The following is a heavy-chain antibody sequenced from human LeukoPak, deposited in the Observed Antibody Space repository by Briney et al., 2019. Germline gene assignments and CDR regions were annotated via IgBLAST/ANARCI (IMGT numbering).Heavy chain of an antibody. J-gene: IGHJ4*02. V-gene: IGHV3-64*01. CDR3: ARDLEMAPIRAGDY. CDR1: GFTFSSYA. D-gene: IGHD5-24*01. Sequence: GGSLRPSCAASGFTFSSYAMHWVRQAPGKGLEYVSAISSNGGSTYYANSVKGRFTISRDNSKNTLYLQMGSLRAEDMAVYYCARDLEMAPIRAGDYWGQGTLVTVSS. CDR2: ISSNGGST.